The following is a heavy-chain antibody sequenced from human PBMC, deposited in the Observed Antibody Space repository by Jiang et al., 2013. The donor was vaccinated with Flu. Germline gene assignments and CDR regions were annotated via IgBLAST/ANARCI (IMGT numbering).Heavy chain of an antibody. D-gene: IGHD2-21*01. Sequence: SGAEVKKPGASIKVSCKASGYGFTGHFIHWVRQAPGQGLEWMGWINPNSGGTNYAHKFQGRVTMTRVTSISTTYIELSSLKTDDTAVYYCARDRPPENLLVGRDYFDYWGQGTLV. V-gene: IGHV1-2*02. CDR2: INPNSGGT. J-gene: IGHJ4*02. CDR3: ARDRPPENLLVGRDYFDY. CDR1: GYGFTGHF.